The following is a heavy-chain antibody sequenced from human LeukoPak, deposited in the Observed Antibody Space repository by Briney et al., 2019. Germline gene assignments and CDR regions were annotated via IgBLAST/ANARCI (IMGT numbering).Heavy chain of an antibody. V-gene: IGHV3-23*01. CDR3: AKGRIAAAGMVRHFQH. CDR1: GFTFSSYA. J-gene: IGHJ1*01. D-gene: IGHD6-13*01. Sequence: GGSLRHSCAASGFTFSSYAMSWVRQAPGKGLEWVSAISGSGGSTYYADSVKGRFTISRDNSKNTLYLQMNSLRAEDTAVYYCAKGRIAAAGMVRHFQHWGQGTLVTVSS. CDR2: ISGSGGST.